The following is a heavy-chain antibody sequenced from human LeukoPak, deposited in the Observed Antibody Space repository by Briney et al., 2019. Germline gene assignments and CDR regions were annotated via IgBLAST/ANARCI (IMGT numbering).Heavy chain of an antibody. Sequence: GGSLRLSCVASGFIFDDFAMHWVRQVPGKGLEWLSLITWDGDITYYADSVRGRFTVSRDNSKNSLYLQMNSLRPEDTALYYCAKPNWTASDWYRYFSFNLWGRGTLVTVSS. J-gene: IGHJ2*01. CDR1: GFIFDDFA. CDR3: AKPNWTASDWYRYFSFNL. CDR2: ITWDGDIT. D-gene: IGHD6-19*01. V-gene: IGHV3-43*01.